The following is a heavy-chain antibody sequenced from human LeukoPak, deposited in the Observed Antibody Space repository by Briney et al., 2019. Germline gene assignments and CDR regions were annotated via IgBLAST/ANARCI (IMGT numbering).Heavy chain of an antibody. V-gene: IGHV1-18*01. CDR2: ISAYNGNT. D-gene: IGHD2-21*01. CDR3: ARYSAASDAFDI. J-gene: IGHJ3*02. Sequence: ASVKVSCKASGYTFTSYGISWVRQAPGQGLEWMGWISAYNGNTNYAQKLQGRVTMTTDTSTGTAYMELRSLGSDDTAVYYCARYSAASDAFDIWGQGTMVTVSS. CDR1: GYTFTSYG.